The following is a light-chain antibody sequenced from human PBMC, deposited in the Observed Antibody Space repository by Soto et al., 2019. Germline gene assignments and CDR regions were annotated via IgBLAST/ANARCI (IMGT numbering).Light chain of an antibody. Sequence: IQMTQSPSSVSASVGDRVTSTCRASHGIISWLAWYQQTPGKAPKLLIYAASSLQSGVPSRFSGSGSGTDFTLTISSLQLEDFATYYCQQANIFPWTFGHGTKADIK. J-gene: IGKJ1*01. CDR1: HGIISW. V-gene: IGKV1-12*01. CDR3: QQANIFPWT. CDR2: AAS.